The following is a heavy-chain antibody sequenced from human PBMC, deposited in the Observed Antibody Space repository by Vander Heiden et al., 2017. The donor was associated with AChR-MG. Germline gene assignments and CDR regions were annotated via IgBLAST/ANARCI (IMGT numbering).Heavy chain of an antibody. CDR3: ARDASTGPVAFDV. CDR1: GDTFSDYY. CDR2: ISPNGDDT. J-gene: IGHJ3*01. Sequence: QVQLVQSEAEVKKPGASVKVSCKAAGDTFSDYYIHWVRQAPGQGLEWMGYISPNGDDTHSAQRFEGRVTMTRDTSISIAYMELSRLSPDDTAVYYCARDASTGPVAFDVWGQGTLVTVSS. V-gene: IGHV1-2*02. D-gene: IGHD4-17*01.